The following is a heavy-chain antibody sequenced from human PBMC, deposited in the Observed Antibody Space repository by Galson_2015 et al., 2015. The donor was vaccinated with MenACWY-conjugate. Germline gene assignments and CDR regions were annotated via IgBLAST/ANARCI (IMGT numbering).Heavy chain of an antibody. D-gene: IGHD7-27*01. Sequence: ALVKPTQTLTLTCTFSGFSLSTSGVGVGWIRQPPGKALEWLAVIYWDDDKRYSPSLNNRLAIMKDTSKNQVVLTMTNMDPVDTGTYYCAHRRAGPNWDSGCFDPWGQGTLVTVSS. CDR2: IYWDDDK. CDR1: GFSLSTSGVG. CDR3: AHRRAGPNWDSGCFDP. J-gene: IGHJ5*02. V-gene: IGHV2-5*02.